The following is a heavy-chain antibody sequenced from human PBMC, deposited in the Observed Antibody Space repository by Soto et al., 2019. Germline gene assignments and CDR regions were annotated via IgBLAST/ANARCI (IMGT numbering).Heavy chain of an antibody. CDR2: ISHSGSA. CDR1: GGSLTDYY. CDR3: ARGGRISTYLYNRFDP. J-gene: IGHJ5*02. V-gene: IGHV4-34*01. D-gene: IGHD3-3*02. Sequence: QVQLQQWGAGLLKPSETLSLTCVVHGGSLTDYYWSWIRQPPEKGLEWIGEISHSGSAKYNPSLTSRTTISVDTSKNQFSLKLSSLTAADTAVYYCARGGRISTYLYNRFDPWGQGTLVTVSS.